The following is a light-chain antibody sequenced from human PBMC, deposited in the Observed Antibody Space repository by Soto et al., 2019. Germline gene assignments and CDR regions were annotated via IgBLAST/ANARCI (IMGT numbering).Light chain of an antibody. CDR1: SSDVGGYNY. J-gene: IGLJ2*01. V-gene: IGLV2-14*01. Sequence: QSALTQPASVSGSPGQSITISCTGTSSDVGGYNYVSWYKQHSGKAPKLMIYDVSYRPSGVSNRFSGFKSGNTASLSISGLQAVDEGDYYCSSYTSSSTVVFGGGTKLTVL. CDR2: DVS. CDR3: SSYTSSSTVV.